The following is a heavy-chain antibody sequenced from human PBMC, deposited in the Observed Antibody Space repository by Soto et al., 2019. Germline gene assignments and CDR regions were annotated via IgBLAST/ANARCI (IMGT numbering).Heavy chain of an antibody. D-gene: IGHD3-10*01. Sequence: SETLSLTCTVSGGSISSGDYYWSWIRQPPGKGLEWIGYIYYSGSTYYNPSLKSRVTISLDTSKNQFSLKLSSVTAADTAVYYCARGRGLLLWFGELHNWFDPWGQGTLVTVSS. CDR2: IYYSGST. V-gene: IGHV4-30-4*01. J-gene: IGHJ5*02. CDR1: GGSISSGDYY. CDR3: ARGRGLLLWFGELHNWFDP.